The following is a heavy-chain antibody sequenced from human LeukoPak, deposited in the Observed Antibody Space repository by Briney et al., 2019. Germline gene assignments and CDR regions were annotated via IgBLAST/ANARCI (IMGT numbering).Heavy chain of an antibody. CDR2: ISGSGGST. CDR3: ARVYYYGSGSYFGY. V-gene: IGHV3-23*01. CDR1: GFTFSSYA. Sequence: PGGSLRLSCAASGFTFSSYAMSWVRQAPGKGLEWVSAISGSGGSTYYADSVKGRFTISRDNAKNSLYLQMNSLRAEDTAMYYCARVYYYGSGSYFGYWGQGTLVTVSS. J-gene: IGHJ4*02. D-gene: IGHD3-10*01.